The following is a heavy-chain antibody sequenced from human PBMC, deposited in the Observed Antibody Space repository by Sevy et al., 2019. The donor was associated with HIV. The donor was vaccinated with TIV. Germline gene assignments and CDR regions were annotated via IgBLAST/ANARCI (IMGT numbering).Heavy chain of an antibody. J-gene: IGHJ4*02. CDR2: IYYSGST. D-gene: IGHD6-13*01. Sequence: SETLSLTCTVSGGSISSGDYYWSWIRQPPGKGLEWIGYIYYSGSTYYNPSLKSRVTISVDTSKNQFSLKLSSVTAADTAVYYCARDTAAAGTGTFDYWGQGTLATVSS. CDR3: ARDTAAAGTGTFDY. V-gene: IGHV4-30-4*01. CDR1: GGSISSGDYY.